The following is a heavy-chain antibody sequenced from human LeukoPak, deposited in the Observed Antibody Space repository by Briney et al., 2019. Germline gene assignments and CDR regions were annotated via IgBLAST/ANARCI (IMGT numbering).Heavy chain of an antibody. J-gene: IGHJ6*03. CDR1: GFTFSIYW. Sequence: GGSLSLSCAASGFTFSIYWMHWVRQAPGKGLGWVANIKHDGSEKYYVDSVKGRFTISRDNAKNSLYLQMNSLRAEDTAVYYCARDCVDSSSWDYYYYYMDVWGKGTTVTVSS. D-gene: IGHD6-13*01. CDR2: IKHDGSEK. V-gene: IGHV3-7*01. CDR3: ARDCVDSSSWDYYYYYMDV.